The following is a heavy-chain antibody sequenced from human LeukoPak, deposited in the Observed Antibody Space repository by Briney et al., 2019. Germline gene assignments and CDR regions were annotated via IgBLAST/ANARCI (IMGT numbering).Heavy chain of an antibody. Sequence: SETLSPTCSVSGDSMNGHFWSWIRQSPGKGLEWIGNVHYSLPSNFSPSLKSRVTISMDTSRSQFSLKLGTVTAADTAVYYCACYNFVGRTFDCWGQGTLVTVSS. CDR2: VHYSLPS. J-gene: IGHJ4*02. CDR1: GDSMNGHF. V-gene: IGHV4-59*11. CDR3: ACYNFVGRTFDC. D-gene: IGHD5-24*01.